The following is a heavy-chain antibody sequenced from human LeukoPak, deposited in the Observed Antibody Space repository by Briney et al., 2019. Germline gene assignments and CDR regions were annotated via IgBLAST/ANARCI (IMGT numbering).Heavy chain of an antibody. J-gene: IGHJ3*02. D-gene: IGHD6-19*01. V-gene: IGHV1-2*02. CDR3: AKSSARAGAFDI. CDR2: INPNSGGT. CDR1: GYTFTGYY. Sequence: ASVKVSCKASGYTFTGYYMHWVRQAPGQGLEWMGWINPNSGGTNYAQKFQGRVTMTRDTSISTAYMELSRLRSDDTAVYYCAKSSARAGAFDIWGQGTMVTVSS.